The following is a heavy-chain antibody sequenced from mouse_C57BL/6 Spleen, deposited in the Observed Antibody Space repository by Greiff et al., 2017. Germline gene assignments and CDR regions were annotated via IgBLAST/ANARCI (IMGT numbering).Heavy chain of an antibody. Sequence: VQLKESGPELVKPGASVKISCKASGYSFTGYYMNWVKQSPEKSLEWIGEINPSTGGTTYNQKFKAKATLTVDKSSSTAYMQLKSLTSEDSAVYYCARSPLLLLPPFAYWGQGTLVTVSA. D-gene: IGHD1-1*01. CDR1: GYSFTGYY. V-gene: IGHV1-42*01. CDR2: INPSTGGT. J-gene: IGHJ3*01. CDR3: ARSPLLLLPPFAY.